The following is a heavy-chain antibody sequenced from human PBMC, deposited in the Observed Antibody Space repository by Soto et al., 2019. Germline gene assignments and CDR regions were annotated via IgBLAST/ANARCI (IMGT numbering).Heavy chain of an antibody. CDR3: ARALKPTYGMDV. CDR1: GFTFSSYA. J-gene: IGHJ6*02. V-gene: IGHV3-30-3*01. CDR2: ISYDGSNK. Sequence: GGSLRLSCAASGFTFSSYAMHWVRQAPGKGLEWVAVISYDGSNKYYADSVKGRFTNSRDNSKNTLYLQMNSLRAEDTAVYYCARALKPTYGMDVWGQGTTVTVSS.